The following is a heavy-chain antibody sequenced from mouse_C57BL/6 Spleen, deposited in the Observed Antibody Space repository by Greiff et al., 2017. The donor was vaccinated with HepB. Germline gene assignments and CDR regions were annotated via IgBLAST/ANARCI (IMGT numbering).Heavy chain of an antibody. CDR2: IRLKSDNYAT. V-gene: IGHV6-3*01. CDR3: TGDYDYDWFAY. D-gene: IGHD2-4*01. Sequence: EVKVVESGGGLVQPGGSMKLSCVASGFTFSNYWMNWVRQSPEKGLEWVAQIRLKSDNYATHYAESVKGRFTISRDDSKSSVYLQMNNLRAEDTGIYCCTGDYDYDWFAYWGQGTLVTVSA. J-gene: IGHJ3*01. CDR1: GFTFSNYW.